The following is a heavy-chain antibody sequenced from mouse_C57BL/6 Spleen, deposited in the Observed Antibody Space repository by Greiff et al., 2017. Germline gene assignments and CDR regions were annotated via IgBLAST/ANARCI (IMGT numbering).Heavy chain of an antibody. CDR2: INPNNGGT. J-gene: IGHJ1*03. D-gene: IGHD1-1*01. CDR1: GYTFTDYN. V-gene: IGHV1-18*01. CDR3: ARNYGSSYWYFDV. Sequence: VQLKQSGPELVKPGASVKIPCKASGYTFTDYNMDWVKQSHGKSLEWIGDINPNNGGTIYNQKFKGKATLTVDKSSSPAYMELRSLTSEDTAVYYCARNYGSSYWYFDVWGTGTTVTVSS.